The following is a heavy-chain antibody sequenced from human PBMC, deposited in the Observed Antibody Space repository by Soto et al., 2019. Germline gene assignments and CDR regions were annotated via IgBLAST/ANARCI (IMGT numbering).Heavy chain of an antibody. V-gene: IGHV3-48*01. D-gene: IGHD3-22*01. CDR3: ARDQLYYNDISGRPLNAFDV. CDR1: GFTFSSYG. J-gene: IGHJ3*01. Sequence: ELSLRLSCASSGFTFSSYGMNCVRKTPGKGLEWVSYIGIGSSTTYYADSVKGRFTISRDNAKNSLYLQMNSLRAEDTAVYYCARDQLYYNDISGRPLNAFDVWGQGTMVTVSS. CDR2: IGIGSSTT.